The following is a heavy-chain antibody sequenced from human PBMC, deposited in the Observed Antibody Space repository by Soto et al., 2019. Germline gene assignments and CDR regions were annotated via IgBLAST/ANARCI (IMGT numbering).Heavy chain of an antibody. D-gene: IGHD3-22*01. J-gene: IGHJ4*02. CDR2: ISGSGGST. V-gene: IGHV3-23*01. Sequence: PGGSLRLSCAASGFTFSSYAMSWVRQAPGKGLEWVSAISGSGGSTYYADSVKGRFTISRDNSKNTLYLQMNSLRAEDTAVYYCAKDLLQGTKLYYFDDWGQGTLVTVSS. CDR3: AKDLLQGTKLYYFDD. CDR1: GFTFSSYA.